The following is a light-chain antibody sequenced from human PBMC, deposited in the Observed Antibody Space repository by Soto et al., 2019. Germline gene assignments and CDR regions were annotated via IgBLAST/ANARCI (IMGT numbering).Light chain of an antibody. Sequence: EIVLTRSPATLSVSPGERATLSCRASQSINSNLAWYQQKPGQAPRLLIFGASSRATGIPDRFSGSGSGADFTLTISSLEPEDFALYYCQQHINWPLTFGGGTKVDIK. J-gene: IGKJ4*01. V-gene: IGKV3D-15*01. CDR2: GAS. CDR3: QQHINWPLT. CDR1: QSINSN.